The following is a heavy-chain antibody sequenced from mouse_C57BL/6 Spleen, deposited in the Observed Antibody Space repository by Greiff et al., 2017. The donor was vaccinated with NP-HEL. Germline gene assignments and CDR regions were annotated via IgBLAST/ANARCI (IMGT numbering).Heavy chain of an antibody. Sequence: VQLKESGPELVKPGASVKISCKASGYSFTDYNMNWVKQSNGKGLEWIGVINPNYGTTSYNQKFKGKATLTVDQSSSTAYMQLNSLTSEDSAVYYWARKGLYYDYAMDDWGQGTSVTVSS. V-gene: IGHV1-39*01. J-gene: IGHJ4*01. D-gene: IGHD2-4*01. CDR3: ARKGLYYDYAMDD. CDR2: INPNYGTT. CDR1: GYSFTDYN.